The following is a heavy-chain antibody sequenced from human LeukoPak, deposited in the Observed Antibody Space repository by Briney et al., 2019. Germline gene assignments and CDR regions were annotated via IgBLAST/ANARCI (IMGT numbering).Heavy chain of an antibody. J-gene: IGHJ6*02. CDR3: ARDQVIAVVWGGYYYYGMDV. Sequence: SVKVSCKASGGTFSSYAISWVRQAPGQGLEWMGGIIPIFGTANYAQKFQGRVTITADESTSTAYMELSSLRSEDTAVYYCARDQVIAVVWGGYYYYGMDVWGQGTTVTVSS. CDR1: GGTFSSYA. D-gene: IGHD6-19*01. CDR2: IIPIFGTA. V-gene: IGHV1-69*13.